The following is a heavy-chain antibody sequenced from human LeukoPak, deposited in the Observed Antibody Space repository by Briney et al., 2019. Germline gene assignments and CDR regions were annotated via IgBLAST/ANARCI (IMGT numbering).Heavy chain of an antibody. CDR3: ARGPTAMINYYFDL. J-gene: IGHJ2*01. D-gene: IGHD5-18*01. CDR1: GFTFSSFA. V-gene: IGHV3-30*14. Sequence: GGSLRLSCAASGFTFSSFAVHWARQAPGKGLEWVAVISYDGTRTYYSDSVKGRFTISRDDSKSTLYLQMNSPRDEDTAVYYCARGPTAMINYYFDLWGRGTLVTVSS. CDR2: ISYDGTRT.